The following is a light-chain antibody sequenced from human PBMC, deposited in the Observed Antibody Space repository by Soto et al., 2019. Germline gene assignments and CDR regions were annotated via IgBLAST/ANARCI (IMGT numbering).Light chain of an antibody. V-gene: IGKV1-27*01. J-gene: IGKJ3*01. CDR1: QGISNY. Sequence: DIQMTQSPSSLSASVGDRVTITCRPSQGISNYLSWYQQKPGKVRKVLIYTASSLQSGVPSRFSGSGSGTDFTLTISSLQPEDVATYYCQKSNSAPFTFGPGTKVDIK. CDR3: QKSNSAPFT. CDR2: TAS.